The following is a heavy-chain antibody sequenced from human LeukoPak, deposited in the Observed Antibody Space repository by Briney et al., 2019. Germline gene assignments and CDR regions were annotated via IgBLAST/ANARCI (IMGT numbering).Heavy chain of an antibody. CDR3: ARGIAARPDYYYYYMDV. CDR1: GFTFNNYN. V-gene: IGHV3-21*01. J-gene: IGHJ6*03. D-gene: IGHD6-6*01. CDR2: ITSSGTYI. Sequence: PGGSLKLSCATSGFTFNNYNMNWVRQAPGRALEWVSSITSSGTYIFYADSVKGRFTISRDNAKNSLYLQMNSLRAEDTAVYYCARGIAARPDYYYYYMDVWGKGTTVTVSS.